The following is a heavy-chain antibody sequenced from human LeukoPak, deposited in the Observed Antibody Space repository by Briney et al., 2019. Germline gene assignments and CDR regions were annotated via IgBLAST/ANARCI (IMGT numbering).Heavy chain of an antibody. D-gene: IGHD6-19*01. V-gene: IGHV1-46*01. CDR2: INPSGGST. J-gene: IGHJ5*02. CDR3: ARQPSSGWYNNWFDP. CDR1: GYTFTSYY. Sequence: GASVKVSCKASGYTFTSYYMHWVRQAPGQGLEWMGIINPSGGSTSYAQKFQGRVTMTRNTSISTAYMELSSLRSEDTAVYYCARQPSSGWYNNWFDPWGQGTLVTVSS.